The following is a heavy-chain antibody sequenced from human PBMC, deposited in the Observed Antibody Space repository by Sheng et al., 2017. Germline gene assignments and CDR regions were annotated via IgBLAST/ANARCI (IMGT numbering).Heavy chain of an antibody. Sequence: QVQLQQWGAGLLKPSETLSLTCAVYGGSFSGYYWSWIRQPPGKGLEWIGEINHSGSTNYNPSLKSRVTISVDTSKNQFSLKLSSVTAADTAVYYCARGTGRVAGTNFVYWGQGTLVTVSS. CDR2: INHSGST. V-gene: IGHV4-34*01. J-gene: IGHJ4*02. CDR3: ARGTGRVAGTNFVY. D-gene: IGHD6-19*01. CDR1: GGSFSGYY.